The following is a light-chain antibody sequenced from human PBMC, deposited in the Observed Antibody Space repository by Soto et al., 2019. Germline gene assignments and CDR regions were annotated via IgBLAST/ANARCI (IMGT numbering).Light chain of an antibody. CDR1: SGHSIYA. J-gene: IGLJ1*01. CDR2: LNNDGSH. V-gene: IGLV4-69*01. CDR3: QTWVTGIYV. Sequence: QSVLTQSPSASASLGASVKLTCTLSSGHSIYAIAWHQQQPGKGPRYLMKLNNDGSHSKGDGIPDRVSGSSSGAERYLTISGLQSEDEADYYCQTWVTGIYVFGTGTKVTVL.